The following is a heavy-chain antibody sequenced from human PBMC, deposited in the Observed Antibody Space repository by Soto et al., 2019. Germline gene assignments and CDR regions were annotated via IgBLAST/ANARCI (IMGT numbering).Heavy chain of an antibody. CDR3: ARDSGGSGYEFDY. D-gene: IGHD3-22*01. J-gene: IGHJ4*02. Sequence: GGSLRLSCAASGFPFSAYGMHWVRQSPGKGLQWVAVIWFDGGNEYYADSVRGRFTISRDNSKNTLYLQMNSLTDEDTAVYYCARDSGGSGYEFDYWGQGTLVTVSS. CDR1: GFPFSAYG. V-gene: IGHV3-33*01. CDR2: IWFDGGNE.